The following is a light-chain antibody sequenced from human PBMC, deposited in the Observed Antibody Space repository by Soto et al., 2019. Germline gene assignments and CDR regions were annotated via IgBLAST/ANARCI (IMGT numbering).Light chain of an antibody. V-gene: IGKV1-5*03. Sequence: DIQMTQSPSTLSASVGDRVTITCRASQSISSWLAWYQQKPGKTPNLLIYKASSLESGVPSRFSGGGSGTEFTLTISSLQPDDFATYYCQQYNSYPLTFGPGTKVDIK. CDR1: QSISSW. CDR2: KAS. J-gene: IGKJ3*01. CDR3: QQYNSYPLT.